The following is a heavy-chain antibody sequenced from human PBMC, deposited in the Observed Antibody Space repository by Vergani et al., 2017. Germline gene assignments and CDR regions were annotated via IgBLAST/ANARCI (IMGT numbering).Heavy chain of an antibody. CDR3: AKDLTLF. CDR2: ISSSGGST. V-gene: IGHV3-23*01. J-gene: IGHJ4*02. CDR1: GFTFSSYA. Sequence: EVQLLESGGGLVQPGGSLRLSCAASGFTFSSYAMSWVRQAPGKGLEWVSAISSSGGSTYYADSVKGRFTISSDNSKKTLYLQMNSLGAEDTAVYYGAKDLTLFWGQGTLVTVSS.